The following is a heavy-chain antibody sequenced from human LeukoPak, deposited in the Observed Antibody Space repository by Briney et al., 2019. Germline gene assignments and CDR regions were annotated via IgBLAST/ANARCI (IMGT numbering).Heavy chain of an antibody. CDR2: IYYSGST. Sequence: PSETLSLTCTVSVGSISSYYWSWIRQPPGKGWVWIGYIYYSGSTNYNPSLKSRVTISVDTSKNQFSLKLSSVTAADTAVYYCARWFGDEVGYFDLWGRGTLVTVSS. CDR1: VGSISSYY. V-gene: IGHV4-59*01. J-gene: IGHJ2*01. CDR3: ARWFGDEVGYFDL. D-gene: IGHD3-10*01.